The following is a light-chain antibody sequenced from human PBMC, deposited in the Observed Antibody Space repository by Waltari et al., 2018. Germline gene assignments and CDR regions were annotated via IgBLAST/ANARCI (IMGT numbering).Light chain of an antibody. CDR1: SSDVGGYNY. V-gene: IGLV2-14*01. J-gene: IGLJ2*01. CDR2: EVS. CDR3: SSYTSSSTLYVV. Sequence: SVSGSPGQSITISCTGTSSDVGGYNYVSWYQQHPGKAPKLMIYEVSNRPSGVSNRFSGSKSGNTASLTISGLQAEDEADYYCSSYTSSSTLYVVFGGGTKLTVL.